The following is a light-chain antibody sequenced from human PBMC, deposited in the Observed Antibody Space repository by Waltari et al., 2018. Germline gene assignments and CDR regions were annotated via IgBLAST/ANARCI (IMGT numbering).Light chain of an antibody. CDR1: SSAVGPYNL. Sequence: QSALTQPASVSGSPEQSITISCTGTSSAVGPYNLVSWYQHHPGKAPKLMIYESTKRPSGVSNRFSGSKSGNTASLTIAGLQAEDEADYYCCSFAGSSPHVVFGGGTKLTVL. J-gene: IGLJ2*01. CDR3: CSFAGSSPHVV. CDR2: EST. V-gene: IGLV2-23*01.